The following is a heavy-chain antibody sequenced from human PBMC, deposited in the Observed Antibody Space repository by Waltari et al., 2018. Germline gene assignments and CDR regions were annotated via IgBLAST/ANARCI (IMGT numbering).Heavy chain of an antibody. J-gene: IGHJ3*02. D-gene: IGHD2-15*01. CDR3: ARDHDIVVVVAATGDAFDI. CDR2: ISSSSSTI. Sequence: EVQLVESGGGLVQPGGSLRLSCAASGFTFSSYSMNWVRQAPGKGLEWVSYISSSSSTIYYADSVKGRFTISRDNAKNSLYLQMNSLRAEDTAVYYCARDHDIVVVVAATGDAFDIWGQGTMVTVSS. CDR1: GFTFSSYS. V-gene: IGHV3-48*01.